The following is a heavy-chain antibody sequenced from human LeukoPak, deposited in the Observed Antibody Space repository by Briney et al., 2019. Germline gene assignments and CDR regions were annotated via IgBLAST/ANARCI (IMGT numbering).Heavy chain of an antibody. CDR3: ARDLDSSGSPDY. Sequence: SETLSLTCTVSGYSISSGYYWGWIRQPPGKGLEWIGSMYHSGSAYYNPSLKSRVTISVDTSENQFSLKLSSVTAADTAIYYCARDLDSSGSPDYWGQGTLVTVSS. D-gene: IGHD3-22*01. CDR2: MYHSGSA. CDR1: GYSISSGYY. J-gene: IGHJ4*02. V-gene: IGHV4-38-2*02.